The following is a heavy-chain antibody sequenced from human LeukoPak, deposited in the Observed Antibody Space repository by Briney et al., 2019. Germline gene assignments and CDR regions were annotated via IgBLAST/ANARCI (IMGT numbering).Heavy chain of an antibody. Sequence: PGGSLRLSCAASGFTVSSNYMSWVRQAPGKGLEWVSVIYSGGGTYYADSVKGRFTISRDNSKNTVYLQMNSLRAEDTAVYYCARASFWFDYSGYYFGYWGQGTLVTVSS. CDR3: ARASFWFDYSGYYFGY. D-gene: IGHD2-15*01. V-gene: IGHV3-66*01. CDR1: GFTVSSNY. CDR2: IYSGGGT. J-gene: IGHJ4*02.